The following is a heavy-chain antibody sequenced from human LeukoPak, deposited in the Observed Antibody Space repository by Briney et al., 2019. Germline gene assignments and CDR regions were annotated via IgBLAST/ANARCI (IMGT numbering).Heavy chain of an antibody. V-gene: IGHV1-18*01. CDR2: ISGNNDNT. CDR3: ARDQYYDFWSGQNYYGMDV. D-gene: IGHD3-3*01. J-gene: IGHJ6*02. Sequence: ASVKVSCKASGYTFTSYDINWVRQATGQGLEWMGWISGNNDNTKYAQKFQGRVTLTTDTSTSTAYMELRNLRSDDTAVYYCARDQYYDFWSGQNYYGMDVWGQGTTVTVSS. CDR1: GYTFTSYD.